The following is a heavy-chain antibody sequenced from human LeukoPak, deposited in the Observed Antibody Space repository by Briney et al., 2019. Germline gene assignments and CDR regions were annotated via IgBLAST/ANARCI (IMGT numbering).Heavy chain of an antibody. V-gene: IGHV3-20*04. CDR1: GFTFSSYA. CDR3: ARDGYISGAWAPPATDY. J-gene: IGHJ4*02. CDR2: INWNGGST. D-gene: IGHD1-1*01. Sequence: GGSLRLSCAASGFTFSSYAMSWVRQAPGKGLEWVSGINWNGGSTGYADSAKGRFTISRDNAKNSLYLQMNSLRAEDTALYYCARDGYISGAWAPPATDYWGQGTLVTVSS.